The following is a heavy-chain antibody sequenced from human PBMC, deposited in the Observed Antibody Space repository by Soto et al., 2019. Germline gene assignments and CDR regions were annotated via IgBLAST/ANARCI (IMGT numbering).Heavy chain of an antibody. D-gene: IGHD3-22*01. Sequence: SETRSLTCTVSGGSISSGDYYWSWIRQPPGKGLEWIGYIYYSGSTYYNPSLKSRVTISVDTSKNQFSLQLSSVTAAGTAVYYCARQDDYYDSRFDYWGQGTLVTVS. J-gene: IGHJ4*02. CDR1: GGSISSGDYY. CDR2: IYYSGST. V-gene: IGHV4-30-4*01. CDR3: ARQDDYYDSRFDY.